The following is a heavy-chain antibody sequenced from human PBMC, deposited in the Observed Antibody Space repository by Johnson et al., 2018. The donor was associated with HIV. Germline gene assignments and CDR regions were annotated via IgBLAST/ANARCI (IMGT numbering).Heavy chain of an antibody. Sequence: VQLVESGGGVVRPGGSLRLSCAASGFTFDDYGMSWVRQAPGKGLEWVSGINWNGGSTGYADSVKGRFTISRDNSKNTLYLQMNSLRAEDTAVFYCARASLARGGKIRAFDIWGQGTMVTVSS. CDR2: INWNGGST. CDR3: ARASLARGGKIRAFDI. V-gene: IGHV3-20*04. CDR1: GFTFDDYG. D-gene: IGHD4-23*01. J-gene: IGHJ3*02.